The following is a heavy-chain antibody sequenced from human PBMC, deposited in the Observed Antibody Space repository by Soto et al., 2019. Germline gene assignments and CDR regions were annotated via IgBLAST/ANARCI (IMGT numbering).Heavy chain of an antibody. D-gene: IGHD1-7*01. CDR3: ARDNWNSY. CDR1: GFTFSSYA. CDR2: IHNDGSTT. Sequence: PGGSLRLSCAASGFTFSSYAMSRVRQAPGKGLEWVSRIHNDGSTTRYADSVKGRFTISRDNAKNTLYLQMGSLRVEDTAVYYCARDNWNSYWGQGTLVTVSS. V-gene: IGHV3-74*01. J-gene: IGHJ4*01.